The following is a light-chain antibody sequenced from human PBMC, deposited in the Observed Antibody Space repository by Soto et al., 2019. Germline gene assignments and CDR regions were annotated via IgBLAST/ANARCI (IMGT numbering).Light chain of an antibody. CDR3: QHRHSYPIT. Sequence: DIQLTQSPSFLSASVGDRVTITCRASQGISSLLAWYQQKPGKAPKLLIHTASTLQTGVPSRFSGSGSGTEFPLTISSLQPEDFATYYCQHRHSYPITFGQGTRLEI. CDR2: TAS. V-gene: IGKV1-9*01. CDR1: QGISSL. J-gene: IGKJ5*01.